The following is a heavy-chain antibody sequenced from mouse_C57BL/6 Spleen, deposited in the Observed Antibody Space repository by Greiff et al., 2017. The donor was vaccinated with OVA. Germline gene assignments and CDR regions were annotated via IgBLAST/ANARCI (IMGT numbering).Heavy chain of an antibody. D-gene: IGHD4-1*01. CDR3: AKTGTFYYFDY. CDR1: GFTFSDYG. J-gene: IGHJ2*01. V-gene: IGHV5-17*01. CDR2: ISSGSSTI. Sequence: EVHLVESGGGLVKPGGSLKLSCAASGFTFSDYGMHWVRQAPEKGLEWVAYISSGSSTIYYADTVKGRFTSSRDNAKNTLFLQMTSLRSEDTAMYYCAKTGTFYYFDYWGQGTTLTVSS.